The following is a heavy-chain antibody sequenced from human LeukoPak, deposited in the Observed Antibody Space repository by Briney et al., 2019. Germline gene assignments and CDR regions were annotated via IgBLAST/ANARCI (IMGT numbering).Heavy chain of an antibody. D-gene: IGHD3-10*01. CDR3: ARHGESEVRGVIPYYFDY. CDR2: IYYSGST. CDR1: GGSISSSSYY. J-gene: IGHJ4*02. V-gene: IGHV4-39*01. Sequence: SETLSLTCTVSGGSISSSSYYWGWIRQPPGKGLEWIGSIYYSGSTYYNPSLKSRVNISVDTSKNQFSLKLSSVTAADTPVYYCARHGESEVRGVIPYYFDYWGQGTLVTVSS.